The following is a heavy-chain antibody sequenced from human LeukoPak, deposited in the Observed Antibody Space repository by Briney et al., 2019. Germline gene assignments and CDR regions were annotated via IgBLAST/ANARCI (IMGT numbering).Heavy chain of an antibody. V-gene: IGHV4-4*02. CDR1: GGSISSSNW. J-gene: IGHJ4*02. CDR3: ARESGEAVAGPIDY. D-gene: IGHD6-19*01. Sequence: SETLSLTCAVSGGSISSSNWWCWVRQPPGKGLEWIGEIYHSGSTNYNPSLKSRVTISVDTSKNQFSLKLSSVTAADTAVYYCARESGEAVAGPIDYWGQGTLVTVSS. CDR2: IYHSGST.